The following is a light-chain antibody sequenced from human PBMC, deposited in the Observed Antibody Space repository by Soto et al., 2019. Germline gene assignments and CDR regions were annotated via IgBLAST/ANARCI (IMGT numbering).Light chain of an antibody. Sequence: QSALTQPASVSGSPGQSITISCTGTSSDVGSYNYVSWYQLHPGKAPKLMIYEVSNRPSGVSNRFSGSKSGGTASLTISGLQAEDEADYYCSSYTTRTTLSVFGTGTKVTVL. V-gene: IGLV2-14*01. CDR2: EVS. CDR1: SSDVGSYNY. CDR3: SSYTTRTTLSV. J-gene: IGLJ1*01.